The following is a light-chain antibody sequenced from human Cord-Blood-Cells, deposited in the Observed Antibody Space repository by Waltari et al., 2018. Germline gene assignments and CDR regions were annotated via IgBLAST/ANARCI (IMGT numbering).Light chain of an antibody. V-gene: IGLV2-23*01. CDR2: EGS. Sequence: QSALTQPASVSGSPGQSITISCTGTSSDVGSYNLVSWYQQHPGKAPKLMIYEGSKRPSGVCIRFSGSKFGNAASLTICGLQAEDEVDYYCCSYAGSSTSVFGGGTKLTVL. CDR1: SSDVGSYNL. CDR3: CSYAGSSTSV. J-gene: IGLJ3*02.